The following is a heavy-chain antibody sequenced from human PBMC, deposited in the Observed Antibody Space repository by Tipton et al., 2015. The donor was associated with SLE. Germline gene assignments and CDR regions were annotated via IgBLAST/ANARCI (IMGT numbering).Heavy chain of an antibody. CDR1: GGSISSYY. J-gene: IGHJ5*02. D-gene: IGHD6-19*01. V-gene: IGHV4-59*01. CDR2: IYYSGSP. CDR3: ARGVAVAGWRGWFDP. Sequence: LRLSCTVSGGSISSYYWSWLRQPPGKGLEWIGYIYYSGSPNYNPSLRSRVTISVDTSKNQFSLNLISVTAADTAVYYCARGVAVAGWRGWFDPWGQGTLVTVSS.